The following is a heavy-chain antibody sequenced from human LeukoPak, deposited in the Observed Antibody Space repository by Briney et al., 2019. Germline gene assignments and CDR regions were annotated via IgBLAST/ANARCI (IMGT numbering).Heavy chain of an antibody. V-gene: IGHV3-15*01. J-gene: IGHJ6*04. D-gene: IGHD6-19*01. CDR2: IKNKTDAGTT. Sequence: GGSLRLSCAASGVTFSNAWRSWVRQPPGEGLEWVGGIKNKTDAGTTNYTAPVKGRFTISRDDSINTLYLQMNSLKTEDTAVYYCTTESIGVAGYYYYYGMDVWGKGTTVTVSS. CDR1: GVTFSNAW. CDR3: TTESIGVAGYYYYYGMDV.